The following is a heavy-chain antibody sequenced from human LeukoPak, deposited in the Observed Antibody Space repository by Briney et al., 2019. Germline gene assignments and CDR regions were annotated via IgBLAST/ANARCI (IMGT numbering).Heavy chain of an antibody. D-gene: IGHD3-10*01. Sequence: ASVKVSCKASGYTFTSYYMHWVRQAPGQGLEWMGIINPSGGSTSYAQKFQGRVTMTRDMSTSTVYMELRSLRSEDTAVYYCARDRLYAMVRGVLNWFDLWGQGTLVTVSS. J-gene: IGHJ5*02. V-gene: IGHV1-46*01. CDR2: INPSGGST. CDR1: GYTFTSYY. CDR3: ARDRLYAMVRGVLNWFDL.